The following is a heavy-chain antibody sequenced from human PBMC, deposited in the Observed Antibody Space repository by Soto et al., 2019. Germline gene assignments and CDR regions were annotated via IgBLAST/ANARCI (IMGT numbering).Heavy chain of an antibody. CDR3: ARGPVAGPAKPGWFDP. J-gene: IGHJ5*02. CDR2: IYYTGST. D-gene: IGHD6-19*01. Sequence: PSETLSLTCSVSGGSFSSFYWSWIRQPPGKGLEWIGNIYYTGSTNYNPSLKSRVTISVDTSKNQFSLKLSSVTAADTAVYYCARGPVAGPAKPGWFDPWGQGTLVTVSS. V-gene: IGHV4-59*01. CDR1: GGSFSSFY.